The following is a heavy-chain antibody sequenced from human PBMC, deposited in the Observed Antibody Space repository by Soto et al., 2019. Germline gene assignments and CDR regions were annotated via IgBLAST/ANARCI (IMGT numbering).Heavy chain of an antibody. D-gene: IGHD2-2*01. J-gene: IGHJ6*03. Sequence: SETLSLTCTVSGGSISSYDWSWIRQPPGKGLEWIGYIYYSGSTNYNPPLKSRVTISVDTSKNQCSLKLSSVTAAGTAVYYCASCSSTSCYYMDVWGKGTTVTVSS. CDR3: ASCSSTSCYYMDV. V-gene: IGHV4-59*08. CDR2: IYYSGST. CDR1: GGSISSYD.